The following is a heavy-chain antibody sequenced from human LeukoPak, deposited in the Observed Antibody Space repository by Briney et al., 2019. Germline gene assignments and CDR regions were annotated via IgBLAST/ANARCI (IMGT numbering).Heavy chain of an antibody. Sequence: SETLSLTCTVSGGSISSYYWNWIRQPPGNALEWLGYAYYSGSTNYNPSLKTRLTISVDTSKAQFSLTLSAVTAADTAIYYCASRSGRNYYGMDVWGQGTTVIVSS. D-gene: IGHD3-10*01. CDR2: AYYSGST. CDR1: GGSISSYY. CDR3: ASRSGRNYYGMDV. J-gene: IGHJ6*02. V-gene: IGHV4-59*01.